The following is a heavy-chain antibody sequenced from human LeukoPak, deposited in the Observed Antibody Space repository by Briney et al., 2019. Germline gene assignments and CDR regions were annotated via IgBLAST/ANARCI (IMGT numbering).Heavy chain of an antibody. V-gene: IGHV3-7*01. CDR1: GFSFSGYW. CDR3: ASGGIYYGAAFDF. D-gene: IGHD1-26*01. J-gene: IGHJ4*02. Sequence: GGSLRLSCAASGFSFSGYWMSWVRQAPGKGLEWVANIKKDGSETHYLDSVKGRFTISRDNSKNTLYLQMNSLRAEDTAVYYCASGGIYYGAAFDFWGQGTLVTVSS. CDR2: IKKDGSET.